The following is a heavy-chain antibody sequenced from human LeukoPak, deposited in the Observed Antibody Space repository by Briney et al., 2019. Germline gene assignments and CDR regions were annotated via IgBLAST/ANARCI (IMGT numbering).Heavy chain of an antibody. CDR1: GGSISSYY. D-gene: IGHD6-13*01. V-gene: IGHV4-4*07. CDR3: ARDEQQLVPRGVDV. Sequence: SETLSLTCTVSGGSISSYYWSWIRQPAGKGLEWIGRIYTSGSTNYNPSLKSRVTMSVDTSKNQFSLKLSSVTAADTAVYYCARDEQQLVPRGVDVWGQGTTVTVSS. CDR2: IYTSGST. J-gene: IGHJ6*02.